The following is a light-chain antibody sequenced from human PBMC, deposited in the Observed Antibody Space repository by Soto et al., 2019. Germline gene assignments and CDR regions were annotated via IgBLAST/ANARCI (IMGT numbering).Light chain of an antibody. CDR1: QRLRHSNGFNY. Sequence: DVVMTQSPLSLTVTPGEPASISCNSSQRLRHSNGFNYLDWYLQRPCQSPQLLIYLGSNRASGVPYLFSGSGSGTDVTFGISSVEADDVGVYYCMQALHSPRTFGQGSKLEI. J-gene: IGKJ2*01. V-gene: IGKV2-28*01. CDR3: MQALHSPRT. CDR2: LGS.